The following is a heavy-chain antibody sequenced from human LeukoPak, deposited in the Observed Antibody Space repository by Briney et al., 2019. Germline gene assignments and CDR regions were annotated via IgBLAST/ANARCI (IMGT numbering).Heavy chain of an antibody. Sequence: GGSLRLSCAASGFTFDDYGMSWVRQAPGKGLEWVSGINWNGGGTGYADSVKGRFTLSRDSAKKSLYLQMNSLRAEDTALYYCARDIYGSGSYPAVYYYYMDVWGKGTTVTVSS. J-gene: IGHJ6*03. CDR2: INWNGGGT. CDR1: GFTFDDYG. V-gene: IGHV3-20*04. CDR3: ARDIYGSGSYPAVYYYYMDV. D-gene: IGHD3-10*01.